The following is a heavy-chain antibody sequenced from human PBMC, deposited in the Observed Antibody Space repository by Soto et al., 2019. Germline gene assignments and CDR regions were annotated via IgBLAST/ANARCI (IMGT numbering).Heavy chain of an antibody. J-gene: IGHJ4*02. CDR2: IYYSGST. CDR3: ARGGTPIDY. D-gene: IGHD3-16*01. Sequence: PSETPSLTSTVSGCSISSGGYSLSWIRQHPGKGLEWIGYIYYSGSTYYNPSLKSRVTISVDTSKNQFSLKLSSVTAADTAVYYCARGGTPIDYWGQGTLVTVSS. CDR1: GCSISSGGYS. V-gene: IGHV4-31*03.